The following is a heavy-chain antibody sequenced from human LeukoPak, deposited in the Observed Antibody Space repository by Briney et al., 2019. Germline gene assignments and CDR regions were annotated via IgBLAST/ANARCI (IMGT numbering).Heavy chain of an antibody. CDR1: GGSISSSSYY. J-gene: IGHJ6*02. CDR2: IYYSGSI. D-gene: IGHD4-11*01. Sequence: SETLSLTCTVSGGSISSSSYYWGWIRQPPGKGLEWIGSIYYSGSIYYNPSLKSRVTISVDTSKNQFSLKLSSVTAADTAVYYCARNSKHDGNYYYYYGMDVWGQGTTVTVSS. V-gene: IGHV4-39*01. CDR3: ARNSKHDGNYYYYYGMDV.